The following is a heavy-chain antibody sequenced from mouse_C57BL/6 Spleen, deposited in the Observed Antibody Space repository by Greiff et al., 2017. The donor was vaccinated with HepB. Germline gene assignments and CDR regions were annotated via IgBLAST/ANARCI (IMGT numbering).Heavy chain of an antibody. V-gene: IGHV1-55*01. CDR1: GYTFTSYW. CDR3: ARGAELRKRGRAMDY. J-gene: IGHJ4*01. Sequence: VQLQQPGAELVKPGASVKMSCKASGYTFTSYWITWVKQRPGQGLEWIGDIYPGSGSTNYNEKFKSKATLTVDTSSSTAYMQLSSLTSEDSAVYYCARGAELRKRGRAMDYWGQGTSVTVSS. D-gene: IGHD3-2*02. CDR2: IYPGSGST.